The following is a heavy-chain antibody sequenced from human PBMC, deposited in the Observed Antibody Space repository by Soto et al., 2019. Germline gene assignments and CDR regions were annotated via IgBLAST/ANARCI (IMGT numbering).Heavy chain of an antibody. J-gene: IGHJ6*02. CDR2: INPNSGGT. Sequence: ASVKVSCKASGYTFTGYYMHWVRQAPGQGLEWMGWINPNSGGTSYAQKFQGWVTMTRDTSINTAYMELSRLRSDDTAGYYCGRYWYRWSPDRMHVWGQATPVTVS. CDR1: GYTFTGYY. V-gene: IGHV1-2*04. D-gene: IGHD1-26*01. CDR3: GRYWYRWSPDRMHV.